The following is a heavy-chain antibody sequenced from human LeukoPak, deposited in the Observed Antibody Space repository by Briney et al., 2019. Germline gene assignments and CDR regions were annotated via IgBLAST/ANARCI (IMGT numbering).Heavy chain of an antibody. CDR1: GGSFSGHY. V-gene: IGHV4-34*01. J-gene: IGHJ5*02. Sequence: SETLSLTCAVYGGSFSGHYWSWIRQPPGKGLEWIGEINHSGSTNYNPSLKSRVTISVDTSKNQFSLKLSSVTAADTAVYYCARGEGNWFDPWGQGTLVTVSS. CDR2: INHSGST. CDR3: ARGEGNWFDP.